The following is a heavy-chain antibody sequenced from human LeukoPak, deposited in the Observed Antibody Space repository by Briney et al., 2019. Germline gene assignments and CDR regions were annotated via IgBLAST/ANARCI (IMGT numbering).Heavy chain of an antibody. CDR2: ISAFNGNT. CDR3: ARDQYWGGAFDI. Sequence: APVKVSCKASGYTFTTYGISWVRQAPGQGLEWMGWISAFNGNTNYGQNFQGRVTMTTDKPTSTAYMELRSLRSDDTAVYYCARDQYWGGAFDIWGQGTMVTVSS. CDR1: GYTFTTYG. D-gene: IGHD7-27*01. V-gene: IGHV1-18*01. J-gene: IGHJ3*02.